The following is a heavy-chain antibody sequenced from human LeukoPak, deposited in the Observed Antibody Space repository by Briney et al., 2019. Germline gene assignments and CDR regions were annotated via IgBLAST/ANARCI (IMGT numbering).Heavy chain of an antibody. J-gene: IGHJ5*02. CDR2: IYHSGST. Sequence: SETLSLTXAVSGYSISSGYYWGWVRQPPGKRLEWIGSIYHSGSTYYNPSLKSRVTISVDTSKNQFSLKLSSVTAADTAVYYCARGGRCSSTSCYKSWFDPWGQGTLVTVSS. D-gene: IGHD2-2*02. V-gene: IGHV4-38-2*01. CDR3: ARGGRCSSTSCYKSWFDP. CDR1: GYSISSGYY.